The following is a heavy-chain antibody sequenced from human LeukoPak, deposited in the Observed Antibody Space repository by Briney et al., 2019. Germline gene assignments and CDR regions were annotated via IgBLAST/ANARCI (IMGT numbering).Heavy chain of an antibody. CDR1: GGSISSYY. CDR3: AGGLGYCSGGSCAYFDY. J-gene: IGHJ4*02. D-gene: IGHD2-15*01. CDR2: IYYSGST. V-gene: IGHV4-59*01. Sequence: TSETLSLTCTVSGGSISSYYWSWIRQPPGKRLEWIGYIYYSGSTNYNPSLKSRVTISVDTSKNQFSLKLSSATAADTAVYYCAGGLGYCSGGSCAYFDYWGQGTLVTVSS.